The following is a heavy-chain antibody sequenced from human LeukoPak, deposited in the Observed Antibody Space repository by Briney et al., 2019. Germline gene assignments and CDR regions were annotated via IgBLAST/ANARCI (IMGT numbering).Heavy chain of an antibody. CDR3: ARDRVVLRYFEAYYYYYYMDV. V-gene: IGHV3-11*04. CDR1: GGSISSYY. Sequence: LSLTCTVSGGSISSYYWSWIRQPPGKGLEWVSFISTSGVYTYYADSVKGRFTISRDNAKNSLYLQMNSLRAEDTAVYYCARDRVVLRYFEAYYYYYYMDVWGKGTTVTVSS. D-gene: IGHD3-9*01. CDR2: ISTSGVYT. J-gene: IGHJ6*03.